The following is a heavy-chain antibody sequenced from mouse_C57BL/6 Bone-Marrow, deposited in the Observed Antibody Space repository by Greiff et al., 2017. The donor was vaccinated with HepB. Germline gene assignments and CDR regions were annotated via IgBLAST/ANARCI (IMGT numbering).Heavy chain of an antibody. Sequence: EVMLVESGGGLVQRGGSLSLSCAASGFTFTDYYMSWVRQPPGKALEWLGFIRNKANGYTTEYSASVKGRFTISRDNSQSILYLQMNALRAEDSATYYCASQLGFAYWGQGTLVTVSA. V-gene: IGHV7-3*01. J-gene: IGHJ3*01. CDR3: ASQLGFAY. D-gene: IGHD4-1*02. CDR1: GFTFTDYY. CDR2: IRNKANGYTT.